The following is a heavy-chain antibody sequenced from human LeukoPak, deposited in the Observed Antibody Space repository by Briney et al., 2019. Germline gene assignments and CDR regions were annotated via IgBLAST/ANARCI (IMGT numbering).Heavy chain of an antibody. CDR2: ISSSSSYI. V-gene: IGHV3-21*01. CDR3: ARVAEQRLVLGYFDY. CDR1: GFTFSSYS. D-gene: IGHD6-13*01. Sequence: GGSLRLSCAASGFTFSSYSMNWVRQAPGKGLEWVSSISSSSSYIYYADSLKGRFTISRDNAKNSLYLQMNSLGAGDTAVYYCARVAEQRLVLGYFDYWGQGTLVTVSS. J-gene: IGHJ4*02.